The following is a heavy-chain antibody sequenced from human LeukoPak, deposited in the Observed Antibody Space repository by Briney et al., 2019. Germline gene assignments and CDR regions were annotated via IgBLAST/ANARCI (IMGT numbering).Heavy chain of an antibody. CDR1: GFTFNNAW. J-gene: IGHJ4*02. Sequence: GGTLRLSCAASGFTFNNAWMSWVRHPPGKGLELISRIKSKTYGGTTEYAAPVKGRFPISRDDSESPLFLQMDSLTTEDTAVYYCTREHFGWGQGTLVTVSS. CDR2: IKSKTYGGTT. D-gene: IGHD2/OR15-2a*01. CDR3: TREHFG. V-gene: IGHV3-15*01.